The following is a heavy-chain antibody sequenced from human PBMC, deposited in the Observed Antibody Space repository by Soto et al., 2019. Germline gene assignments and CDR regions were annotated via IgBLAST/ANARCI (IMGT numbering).Heavy chain of an antibody. CDR3: ASRGHCSSTSCYSGALDY. D-gene: IGHD2-2*01. Sequence: SVKVSCKASGGTFSSYAISWVRQAPGQGLEWMGGIIPIFGTANYAQKFQGRVTITADESTSTAYMELSSLRSEDTAVYYCASRGHCSSTSCYSGALDYWGQGTLVTVSS. CDR1: GGTFSSYA. J-gene: IGHJ4*02. V-gene: IGHV1-69*13. CDR2: IIPIFGTA.